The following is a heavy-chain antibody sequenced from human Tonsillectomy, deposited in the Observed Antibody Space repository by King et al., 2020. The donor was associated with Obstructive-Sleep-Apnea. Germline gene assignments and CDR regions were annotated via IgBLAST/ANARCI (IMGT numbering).Heavy chain of an antibody. CDR2: IYPGDSDT. CDR1: GYSFTSYW. Sequence: VQLVESGAEVKKPGESLKISCKGSGYSFTSYWIGWVSQMPGKGLEWMGIIYPGDSDTRYSPSFPDQVTISADKSISSAYLQWSSLKASDTAMYYWASSNMFRGVIDWFDPWGQGTLVTVSS. D-gene: IGHD3-10*01. CDR3: ASSNMFRGVIDWFDP. J-gene: IGHJ5*02. V-gene: IGHV5-51*01.